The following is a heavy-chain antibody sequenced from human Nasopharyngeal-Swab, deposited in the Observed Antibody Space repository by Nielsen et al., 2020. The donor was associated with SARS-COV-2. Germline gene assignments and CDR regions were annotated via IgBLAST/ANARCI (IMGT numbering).Heavy chain of an antibody. Sequence: PPGKGLEWVSSISSSSSYIYYADSVKGRFTISRDNAKNSLYLQMNSLRAEDTAVYYCARRLTGGDYWGQGTLVTVSS. J-gene: IGHJ4*02. CDR2: ISSSSSYI. D-gene: IGHD3-9*01. V-gene: IGHV3-21*01. CDR3: ARRLTGGDY.